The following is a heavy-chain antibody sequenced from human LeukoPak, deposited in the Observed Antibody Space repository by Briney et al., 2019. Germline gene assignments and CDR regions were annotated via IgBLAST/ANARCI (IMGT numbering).Heavy chain of an antibody. Sequence: ASVKVSCKASGYTFTGYYMHWVRQAPGQGLEWMGWISAYNGNTNYAQKLQGRVTMTTDTSTSTAYMELRSLRSDDTAVYYCARELRAYGSGSYPSDYWGQGTLVTVSS. CDR3: ARELRAYGSGSYPSDY. J-gene: IGHJ4*02. CDR1: GYTFTGYY. V-gene: IGHV1-18*04. CDR2: ISAYNGNT. D-gene: IGHD3-10*01.